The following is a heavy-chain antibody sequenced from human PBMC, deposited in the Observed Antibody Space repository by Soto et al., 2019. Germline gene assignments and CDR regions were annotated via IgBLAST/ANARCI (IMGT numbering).Heavy chain of an antibody. CDR2: ISYDGSNK. V-gene: IGHV3-30-3*01. Sequence: QVQLVESGGGVVQPGRSLRLSCAASGFTFSSYAMHWVRQAPGKGLEWVAVISYDGSNKYYADSVKGRFTISRDNSKNXLYLQMNSLRAEDTAVYYCAKGGRPSVYYYYGMDVWGQGTTVTVSS. CDR1: GFTFSSYA. CDR3: AKGGRPSVYYYYGMDV. J-gene: IGHJ6*02.